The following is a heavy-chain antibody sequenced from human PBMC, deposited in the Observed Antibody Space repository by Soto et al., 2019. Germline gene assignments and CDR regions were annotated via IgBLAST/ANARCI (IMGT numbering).Heavy chain of an antibody. V-gene: IGHV1-46*01. CDR1: GYTFTSYY. CDR2: INPSGGST. D-gene: IGHD2-15*01. CDR3: ARDKRRKAVVVAATSYYYYGMDV. Sequence: VKVSCKASGYTFTSYYMHWVRQAPGQGLEWMGIINPSGGSTSYAQKFQGRVTMTRDTSTSTVYMELSSLRSEDTAVYYCARDKRRKAVVVAATSYYYYGMDVWGQGTTVTVSS. J-gene: IGHJ6*02.